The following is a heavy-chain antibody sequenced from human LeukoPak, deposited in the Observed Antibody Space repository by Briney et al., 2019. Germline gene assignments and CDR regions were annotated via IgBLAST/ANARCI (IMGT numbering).Heavy chain of an antibody. D-gene: IGHD6-13*01. CDR2: IIPIFGTA. V-gene: IGHV1-69*15. J-gene: IGHJ5*02. CDR1: GGTFSSYA. Sequence: GASVKVSCKASGGTFSSYAISWVRQAPGQGLEWMGRIIPIFGTANYAQKFQGRVTITADESTSTAYMELSSLRSEDTAVYYCARDGIRGIAAAGTTWFDPWGQGTLVTVSS. CDR3: ARDGIRGIAAAGTTWFDP.